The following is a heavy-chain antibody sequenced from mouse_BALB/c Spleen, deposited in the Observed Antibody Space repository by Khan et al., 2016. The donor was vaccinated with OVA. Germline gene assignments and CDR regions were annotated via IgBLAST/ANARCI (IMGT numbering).Heavy chain of an antibody. Sequence: QIQLVQSGPELKKPGETVKISCKASGYTFPNYGMNWVKQAPGKGLKWMGWINTYTGEPTYADDFKGRFAFSLETSASTAYLQINNRKNEDTATYCCARPPYFSYVMVYWGQGTSVTVSS. J-gene: IGHJ4*01. CDR3: ARPPYFSYVMVY. V-gene: IGHV9-3-1*01. CDR2: INTYTGEP. CDR1: GYTFPNYG. D-gene: IGHD2-10*01.